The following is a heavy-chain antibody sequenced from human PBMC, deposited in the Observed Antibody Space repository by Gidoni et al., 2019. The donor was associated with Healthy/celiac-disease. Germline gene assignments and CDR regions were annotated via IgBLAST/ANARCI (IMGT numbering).Heavy chain of an antibody. Sequence: QLQLQESGPGLVKPSETLSLTCTVSGGSISSSSYYWGWIRQPPGKGLEWIGSIYYSGSTYYNPSLKSRVTISVDTSKNQFSLKLSSVTAADTAVYYCARLQQRYYFDYWGQGTLVTVSS. J-gene: IGHJ4*02. CDR1: GGSISSSSYY. CDR2: IYYSGST. CDR3: ARLQQRYYFDY. D-gene: IGHD3-3*01. V-gene: IGHV4-39*01.